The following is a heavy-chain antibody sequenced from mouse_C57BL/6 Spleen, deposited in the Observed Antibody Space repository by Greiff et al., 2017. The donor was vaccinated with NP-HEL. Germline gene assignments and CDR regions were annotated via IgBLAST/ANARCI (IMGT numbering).Heavy chain of an antibody. D-gene: IGHD3-2*01. Sequence: QVQLQQSGAELVKPGASVKMSCKASGYTFTSYWITWVKQRSGQGLEWIGDIYPGSGSTNYNEKFKSKATLTVDTSSSTAYMQLSSLTSEDSAVYYGARRGKEKTEEYAMDYWGQGTSVTVSS. CDR3: ARRGKEKTEEYAMDY. CDR2: IYPGSGST. V-gene: IGHV1-55*01. J-gene: IGHJ4*01. CDR1: GYTFTSYW.